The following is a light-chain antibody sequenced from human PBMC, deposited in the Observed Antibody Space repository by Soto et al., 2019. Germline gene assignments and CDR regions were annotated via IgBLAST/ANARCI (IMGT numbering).Light chain of an antibody. V-gene: IGKV1-39*01. J-gene: IGKJ1*01. CDR1: QTISTF. CDR2: DAS. CDR3: QQSFSTPWT. Sequence: IHRTQSPSSLSACVGDRVTLTCRASQTISTFLNWYQHKPGKAPKLLIYDASNLHSGVPSRFSGSGSGTDFTLTISSLQPEDFATYSCQQSFSTPWTFGQGTKVDIK.